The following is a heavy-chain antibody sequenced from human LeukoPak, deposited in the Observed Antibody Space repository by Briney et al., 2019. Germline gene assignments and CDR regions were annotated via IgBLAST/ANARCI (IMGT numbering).Heavy chain of an antibody. Sequence: GESLKISCKGSGYIFTNYWIGWVRQMPGKGLEWMGIIYPGDSDTRYSPSFQGQVTISADKSISTAYLQWSSLKASDTAMYYCARPGTDYDSSGYYYSPGGFDYWGQGTLVTVSS. CDR1: GYIFTNYW. J-gene: IGHJ4*02. CDR2: IYPGDSDT. V-gene: IGHV5-51*01. CDR3: ARPGTDYDSSGYYYSPGGFDY. D-gene: IGHD3-22*01.